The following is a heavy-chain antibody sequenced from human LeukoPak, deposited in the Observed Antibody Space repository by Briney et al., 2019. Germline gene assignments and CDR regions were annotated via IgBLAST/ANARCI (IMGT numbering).Heavy chain of an antibody. D-gene: IGHD3-22*01. CDR3: ARDYDSSGYYDAFDI. Sequence: SETLSLTCTVSGGSISSYYWSWIGQPPGKGLEWIGYIYYSGSTNYNPSLKSRVTISVDTSKNQFSLKLSSVTAADTAVYYCARDYDSSGYYDAFDIWGQGTMVTVSS. CDR1: GGSISSYY. J-gene: IGHJ3*02. V-gene: IGHV4-59*01. CDR2: IYYSGST.